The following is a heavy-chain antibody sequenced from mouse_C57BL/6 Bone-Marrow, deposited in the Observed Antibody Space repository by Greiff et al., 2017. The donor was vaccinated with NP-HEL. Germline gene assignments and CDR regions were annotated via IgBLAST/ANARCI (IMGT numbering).Heavy chain of an antibody. CDR3: AICYDSHYYAMDY. J-gene: IGHJ4*01. CDR2: IHPSDSDT. CDR1: GYTFTSYW. Sequence: QVQLQQPGAELVKPGASVKVSCKASGYTFTSYWMHWVKQRPGQGLEWIGRIHPSDSDTNYNQKFKGKATLTVDKSSSTAYMQLSSLTSEDSAVYYCAICYDSHYYAMDYWGQGTSVTVSS. D-gene: IGHD2-4*01. V-gene: IGHV1-74*01.